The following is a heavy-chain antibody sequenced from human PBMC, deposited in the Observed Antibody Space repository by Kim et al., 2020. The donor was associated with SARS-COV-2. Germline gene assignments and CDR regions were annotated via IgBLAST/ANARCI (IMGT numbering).Heavy chain of an antibody. Sequence: TYYADPVKGRFTISRDNAKNSLYLQMNSLRAEDTAIYYCARWWQLRAFDIWGQGTVVTVSS. D-gene: IGHD2-15*01. J-gene: IGHJ3*02. V-gene: IGHV3-48*03. CDR2: T. CDR3: ARWWQLRAFDI.